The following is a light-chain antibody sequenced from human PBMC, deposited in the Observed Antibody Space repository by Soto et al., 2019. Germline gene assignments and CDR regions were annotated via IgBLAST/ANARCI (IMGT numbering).Light chain of an antibody. CDR2: DVS. J-gene: IGLJ1*01. Sequence: QSALTQPASVSGSPGQSITISCTGTSSDIGGYNYVSWYQQLPGKVPKLIIYDVSNRPSGVSDRFSGSKSGNAASLTISGLQAEDEADYCCSSYTSTSTLYVFGTGTKVTVL. CDR3: SSYTSTSTLYV. CDR1: SSDIGGYNY. V-gene: IGLV2-14*03.